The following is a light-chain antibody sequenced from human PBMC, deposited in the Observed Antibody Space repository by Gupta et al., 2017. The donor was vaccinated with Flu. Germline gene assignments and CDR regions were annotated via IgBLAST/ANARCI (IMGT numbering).Light chain of an antibody. Sequence: QSVLTQPPSASGTPGQRVTITCSVSNSNVGTNTVNWYQQLPGTAPKLLIYSNNQRPSGVPARFSGSKYGTSAAVATSGLRAEDVADYYCAAGDASNNGWVFGGGTKLTVL. V-gene: IGLV1-44*01. CDR3: AAGDASNNGWV. CDR2: SNN. CDR1: NSNVGTNT. J-gene: IGLJ3*02.